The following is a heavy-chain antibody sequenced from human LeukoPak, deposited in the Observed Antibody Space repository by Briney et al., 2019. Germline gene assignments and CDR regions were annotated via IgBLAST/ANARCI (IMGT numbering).Heavy chain of an antibody. D-gene: IGHD3-22*01. CDR2: ISGSGGST. CDR1: GFTFSSDA. J-gene: IGHJ4*02. Sequence: GGSLRLSCAASGFTFSSDAMSWVRQAPGKGLEWVSAISGSGGSTYYADSVKGRFTISRDNSKNTLYLQMNSLRAEDTAVYYCAKDPHNLYYYDSSGYFDYWGQGTLVTVSS. V-gene: IGHV3-23*01. CDR3: AKDPHNLYYYDSSGYFDY.